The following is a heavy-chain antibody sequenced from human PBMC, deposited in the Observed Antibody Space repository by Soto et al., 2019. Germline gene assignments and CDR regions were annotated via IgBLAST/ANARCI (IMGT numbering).Heavy chain of an antibody. CDR3: ARQSPRLRFLEWPRELPQPNWFDP. CDR1: GGSISSSSYY. D-gene: IGHD3-3*01. CDR2: IYYSGST. J-gene: IGHJ5*02. V-gene: IGHV4-39*01. Sequence: QLQLQESGPGLVKPSETLSLTCTVSGGSISSSSYYWGWIRQPPGKGLEWIGSIYYSGSTYYNPSLKSRVTISVDTSKNQFSLKLSSVTAADTAVYYCARQSPRLRFLEWPRELPQPNWFDPWGQGTLVTVSS.